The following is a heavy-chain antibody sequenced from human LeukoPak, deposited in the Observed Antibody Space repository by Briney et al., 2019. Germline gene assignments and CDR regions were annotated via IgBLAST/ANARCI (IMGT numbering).Heavy chain of an antibody. D-gene: IGHD3-10*01. J-gene: IGHJ3*02. CDR1: GYTFTSYD. V-gene: IGHV1-2*02. CDR3: ARPDYYGSGSYAFDI. Sequence: ASVKVSCKASGYTFTSYDINWVRQATGQGLEWMGWINPNSGGTNYAQKFQGRVTMTRDTPISTAYMELSRLRSDDTAVYYCARPDYYGSGSYAFDIWGQGTMVTVSS. CDR2: INPNSGGT.